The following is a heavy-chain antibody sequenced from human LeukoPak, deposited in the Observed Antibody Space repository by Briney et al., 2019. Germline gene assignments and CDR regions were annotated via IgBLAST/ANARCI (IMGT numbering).Heavy chain of an antibody. V-gene: IGHV4-39*01. J-gene: IGHJ5*02. D-gene: IGHD3-22*01. CDR1: GGSTSSSSYY. Sequence: SETLSLTCTVSGGSTSSSSYYWGWIRQPPGKGLEWIGSIYYSGSTYYNPSLKSRVTISVDTSKNQFSLKLSSVTAADTAVYYCASTHYYDTISFGNNWFDPWGQGTLSPSPQ. CDR2: IYYSGST. CDR3: ASTHYYDTISFGNNWFDP.